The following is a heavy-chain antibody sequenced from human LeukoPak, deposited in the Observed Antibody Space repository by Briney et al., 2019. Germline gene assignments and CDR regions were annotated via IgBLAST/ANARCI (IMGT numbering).Heavy chain of an antibody. D-gene: IGHD3-9*01. CDR1: GFIFSSYG. CDR3: ARTDNIRYFDT. J-gene: IGHJ4*02. V-gene: IGHV3-33*01. Sequence: GGSLRLSCAASGFIFSSYGMHWVRQAPGKGLEWVAVIWSDASNTYYVDSVKGRFTISRDNSKNTLYLQVNSLRATDTAVYYCARTDNIRYFDTWGQGTLVTVSS. CDR2: IWSDASNT.